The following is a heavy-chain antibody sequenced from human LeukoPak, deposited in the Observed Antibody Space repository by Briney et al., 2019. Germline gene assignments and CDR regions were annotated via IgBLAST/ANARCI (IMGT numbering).Heavy chain of an antibody. V-gene: IGHV4-38-2*01. J-gene: IGHJ4*02. Sequence: SETLSLTCAVSGYSISSGYYWGWIRQPPGKGLEWIGSIYHSGSTYYNPSLKSRVTISVDTSKNQFSLKLSSVTAADTAVYYCARAESGGTTSYYFDYRGQRTLVTVSS. CDR1: GYSISSGYY. D-gene: IGHD1-7*01. CDR2: IYHSGST. CDR3: ARAESGGTTSYYFDY.